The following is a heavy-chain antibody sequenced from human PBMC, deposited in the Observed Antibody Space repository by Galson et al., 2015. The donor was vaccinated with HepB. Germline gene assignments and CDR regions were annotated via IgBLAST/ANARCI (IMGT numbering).Heavy chain of an antibody. CDR2: VLHTGNT. D-gene: IGHD3-10*01. J-gene: IGHJ4*02. CDR3: ARAVRVPFGDVFSAPATLDY. CDR1: GESFSGFY. V-gene: IGHV4-34*12. Sequence: TLSLTCAVYGESFSGFYWNWIRQTPGKGLEWIGDVLHTGNTNYNLSLKSRVTISVDTSKSQFFLRLNSVTAADTAVYFCARAVRVPFGDVFSAPATLDYWGQGILVTVSS.